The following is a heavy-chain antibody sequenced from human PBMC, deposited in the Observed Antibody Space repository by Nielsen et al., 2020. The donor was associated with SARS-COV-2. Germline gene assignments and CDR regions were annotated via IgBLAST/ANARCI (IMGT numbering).Heavy chain of an antibody. V-gene: IGHV3-30*02. CDR3: AKESVDIVATLEDYYYGMDV. Sequence: GESLKISCAASGFTFSSYGMHWVRQAPGKGLEWVAVIWYDGSNKYYADSVKGRFTISRDNSKDTLYLQMNSLRAEDTAVYYCAKESVDIVATLEDYYYGMDVWGQGATVTVSS. J-gene: IGHJ6*02. D-gene: IGHD5-12*01. CDR1: GFTFSSYG. CDR2: IWYDGSNK.